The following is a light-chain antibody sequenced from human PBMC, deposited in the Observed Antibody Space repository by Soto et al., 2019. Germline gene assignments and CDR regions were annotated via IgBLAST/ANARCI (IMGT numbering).Light chain of an antibody. CDR2: GVS. V-gene: IGKV3-15*01. CDR3: QQYNNWPPNT. J-gene: IGKJ1*01. CDR1: QSVSSN. Sequence: EIVMTQSPATLSVSPGERATLSCRASQSVSSNLAWYQQKPGQAPRLLIYGVSTRATGIPARFSGSGSGTKFTLTISSLQSEDFADYYCQQYNNWPPNTFGQGTKV.